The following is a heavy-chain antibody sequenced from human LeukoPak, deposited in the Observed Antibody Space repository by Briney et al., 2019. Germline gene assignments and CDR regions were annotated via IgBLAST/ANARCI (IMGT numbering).Heavy chain of an antibody. CDR1: GDTFTSYG. V-gene: IGHV1-18*01. D-gene: IGHD4-17*01. Sequence: ASVWVSCKPSGDTFTSYGISWVRQAPGQGLEWRGWISAYNGNTNYAQKLQGRVTMTTDTSTSTAYMELRSLRSDDTAVYYCARDFNDYGDYVGDYWGQGTLVTVSS. J-gene: IGHJ4*02. CDR2: ISAYNGNT. CDR3: ARDFNDYGDYVGDY.